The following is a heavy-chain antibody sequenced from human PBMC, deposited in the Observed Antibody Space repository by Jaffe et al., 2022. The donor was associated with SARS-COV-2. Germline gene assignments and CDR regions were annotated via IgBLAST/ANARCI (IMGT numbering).Heavy chain of an antibody. Sequence: EVQLLESGGGLVQPGGSLRLSCAASGFTFSSYAMSWVRQAPGKGLEWVSAISGSGGSTYYADSVKGRFTISRDNSKNTLYLQMNSLRAEDTAVYYCAKVFETYCTNGVCYYYYGMDVWGQGTTVTVSS. CDR3: AKVFETYCTNGVCYYYYGMDV. J-gene: IGHJ6*02. CDR1: GFTFSSYA. V-gene: IGHV3-23*01. CDR2: ISGSGGST. D-gene: IGHD2-8*01.